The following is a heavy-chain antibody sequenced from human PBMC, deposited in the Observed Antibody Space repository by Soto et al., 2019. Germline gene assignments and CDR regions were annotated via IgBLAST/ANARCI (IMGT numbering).Heavy chain of an antibody. CDR3: ASAIAVAGNPFDY. CDR2: IIPILGIA. Sequence: QVQLVQSGAEVKKPGSSVKVSCKASGGTFSSYTISWVRQAHGQGLEWMGRIIPILGIANYAQKFQGRVTITADKSTSTADMELSSLRSEDTAVYYCASAIAVAGNPFDYWGQGTLVTVSS. V-gene: IGHV1-69*02. D-gene: IGHD6-19*01. J-gene: IGHJ4*02. CDR1: GGTFSSYT.